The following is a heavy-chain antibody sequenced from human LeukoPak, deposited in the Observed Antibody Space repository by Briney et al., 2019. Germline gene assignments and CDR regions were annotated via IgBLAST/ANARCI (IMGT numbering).Heavy chain of an antibody. CDR2: IYSGGST. CDR3: ARHVGWFGELLPLY. V-gene: IGHV3-66*04. Sequence: AGGSLRLSCAASGFTFSSYSMNWVRQAPGKGLEWVSVIYSGGSTYYADSLKGRFTISRDNSKNTLYLQMNSPRAEDTAVYYCARHVGWFGELLPLYWGQGTLVTVSS. D-gene: IGHD3-10*01. CDR1: GFTFSSYS. J-gene: IGHJ4*02.